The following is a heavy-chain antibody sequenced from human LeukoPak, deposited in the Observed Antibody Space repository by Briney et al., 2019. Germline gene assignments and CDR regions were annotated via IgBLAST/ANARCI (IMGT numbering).Heavy chain of an antibody. CDR2: ISATSGYI. CDR1: GFSFSRYS. D-gene: IGHD2-21*02. J-gene: IGHJ6*03. V-gene: IGHV3-21*01. Sequence: PGGSLRLSCAASGFSFSRYSMNWVRQVPGKGLEWVSSISATSGYIYYADSVKGRFTISRDNAKNTLYLQMNSLRAEDTAVYYCAKVAYCGGDCYSLDYYYMDVWGKGTTVTVSS. CDR3: AKVAYCGGDCYSLDYYYMDV.